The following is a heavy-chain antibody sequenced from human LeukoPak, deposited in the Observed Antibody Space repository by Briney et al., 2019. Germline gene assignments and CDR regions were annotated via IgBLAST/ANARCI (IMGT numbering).Heavy chain of an antibody. D-gene: IGHD2-2*01. CDR1: GGSISSSNYY. CDR3: ARLVVPAATGGFDY. V-gene: IGHV4-39*01. J-gene: IGHJ4*02. CDR2: IYYSGST. Sequence: PSETLSLTCTASGGSISSSNYYWDWIRQPPGKGLEWIGSIYYSGSTYYNPSLRSRVTISVDTSKNQFSLKLSSVTAADTAVYYCARLVVPAATGGFDYWGQGTLVTVSS.